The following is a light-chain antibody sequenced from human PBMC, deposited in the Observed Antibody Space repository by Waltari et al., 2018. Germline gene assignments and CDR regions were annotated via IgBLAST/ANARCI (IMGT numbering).Light chain of an antibody. CDR1: QILSNY. J-gene: IGKJ4*01. CDR3: QNRYDWPLN. Sequence: EIVLTQSPATLPLSPGERPTLSCRASQILSNYFAWSHQKPGQAPRVLIYDASNGAAGIPAIFSGSESGTDFTLTISSLGPENFAVYYCQNRYDWPLNSGGGTKVEIK. CDR2: DAS. V-gene: IGKV3-11*01.